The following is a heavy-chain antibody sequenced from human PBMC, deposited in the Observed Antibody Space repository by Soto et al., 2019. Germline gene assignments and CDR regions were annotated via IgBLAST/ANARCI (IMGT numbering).Heavy chain of an antibody. D-gene: IGHD1-26*01. J-gene: IGHJ6*02. V-gene: IGHV4-39*01. CDR1: GGSISSSSYY. CDR3: AGSELKYYYYGMDV. CDR2: IYYSGST. Sequence: PSETLSLTCTVSGGSISSSSYYWGWIRQPPGKGLEWIGSIYYSGSTYYNPSLKSRVTISVDTSKNQFSLKLSSVTAADTAVYYCAGSELKYYYYGMDVWGQGTTVTVSS.